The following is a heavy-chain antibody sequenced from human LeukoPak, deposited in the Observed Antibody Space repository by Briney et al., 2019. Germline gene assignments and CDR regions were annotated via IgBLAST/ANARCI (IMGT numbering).Heavy chain of an antibody. CDR1: GYTLTELS. CDR3: ATEPYGDLSY. V-gene: IGHV1-24*01. CDR2: FDPEDGET. Sequence: ASVKVSCKVSGYTLTELSMHWVRQAPGKGLEWMGGFDPEDGETIYAQKFHGRVTMTEDTSTDPAYMELSSLRSEDTAVYYCATEPYGDLSYWGQGTLVTVSS. J-gene: IGHJ4*02. D-gene: IGHD4-17*01.